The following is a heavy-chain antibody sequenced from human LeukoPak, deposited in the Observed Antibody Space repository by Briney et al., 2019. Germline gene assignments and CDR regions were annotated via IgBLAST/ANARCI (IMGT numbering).Heavy chain of an antibody. V-gene: IGHV1-2*02. J-gene: IGHJ4*02. CDR3: ARVPWGLRYFDY. D-gene: IGHD5-12*01. CDR1: GYTFTDFY. CDR2: INANNGGT. Sequence: AAVKVSCKASGYTFTDFYVHLVRQAPGRGLEWLGWINANNGGTNYAQKFQGRVTMTRDTSISTAYMDLSSLRSDDTAVYYCARVPWGLRYFDYWGQGTLVTVSS.